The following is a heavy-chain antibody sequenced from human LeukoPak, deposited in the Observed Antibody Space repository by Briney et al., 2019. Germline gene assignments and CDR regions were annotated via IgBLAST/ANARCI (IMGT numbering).Heavy chain of an antibody. CDR2: NYHSENT. CDR3: ARDCDNSSSSWYRYYFDY. V-gene: IGHV4-4*02. Sequence: PSGTLSLTCAVSGGSMSSSNWWGWVRQPPGEGLELIGENYHSENTNYNPSLKSRVTISVDKSKKQFALTLSSVTPADTAVYYCARDCDNSSSSWYRYYFDYWGQGNLVTVSS. D-gene: IGHD6-13*01. CDR1: GGSMSSSNW. J-gene: IGHJ4*02.